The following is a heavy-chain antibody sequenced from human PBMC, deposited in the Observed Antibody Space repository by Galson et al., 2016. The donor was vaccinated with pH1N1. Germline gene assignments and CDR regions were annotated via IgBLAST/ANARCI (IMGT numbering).Heavy chain of an antibody. Sequence: SVKVSCKASGVTLSTFAITWVRQAPGQGLEWMGRIIPILGMTNYAQRFHGRVTITADTSTYTAYMELSSLRSDDTAMYYCARDRHYGYDRAFDHWGRGTLVTVSS. CDR2: IIPILGMT. J-gene: IGHJ4*02. V-gene: IGHV1-69*04. CDR3: ARDRHYGYDRAFDH. CDR1: GVTLSTFA. D-gene: IGHD5-12*01.